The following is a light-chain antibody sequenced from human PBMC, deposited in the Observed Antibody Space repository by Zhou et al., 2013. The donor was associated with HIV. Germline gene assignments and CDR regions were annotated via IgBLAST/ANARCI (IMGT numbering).Light chain of an antibody. CDR1: QTVSSGY. J-gene: IGKJ2*03. V-gene: IGKV3D-20*02. Sequence: EILLTQSPGTLSLSPGQRATLSCTASQTVSSGYLAWYQQKPGQAPRLLIYGTSNRATGVPNRFSGSGSGTDFTLSISRLEPEDSAVYYCQYRFNWPPVNSFGLGPRWRSN. CDR2: GTS. CDR3: QYRFNWPPVNS.